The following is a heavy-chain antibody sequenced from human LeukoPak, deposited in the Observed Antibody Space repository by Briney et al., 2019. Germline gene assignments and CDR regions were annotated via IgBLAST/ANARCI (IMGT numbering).Heavy chain of an antibody. V-gene: IGHV3-33*01. CDR3: ARGRYGMDV. CDR1: GFTFSSYG. Sequence: GRSLRLSCAASGFTFSSYGMHWVRQAPGKGLEWVAVIWYDGSNKYYADSVKGRFTVSRDNSKNTLYLQMNSLRAEDTAVYYCARGRYGMDVWGQGTTVTVSS. CDR2: IWYDGSNK. J-gene: IGHJ6*02.